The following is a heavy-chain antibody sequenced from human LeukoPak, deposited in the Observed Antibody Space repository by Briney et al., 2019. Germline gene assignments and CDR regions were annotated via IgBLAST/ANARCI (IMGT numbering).Heavy chain of an antibody. Sequence: SVKVSCKASGYTFTSYYMHWVRQAPGQGLKWMGIINPSGGSTSYAQKFQGRVTMTRDMSTSTDYMELSSLRSEGTAVYYCARDNSVEDTAWWFDPWGQGPLVTVSS. CDR2: INPSGGST. D-gene: IGHD4-23*01. V-gene: IGHV1-46*01. J-gene: IGHJ5*02. CDR1: GYTFTSYY. CDR3: ARDNSVEDTAWWFDP.